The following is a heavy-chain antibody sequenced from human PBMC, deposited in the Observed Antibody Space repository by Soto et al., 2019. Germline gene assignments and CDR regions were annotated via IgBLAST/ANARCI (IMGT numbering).Heavy chain of an antibody. V-gene: IGHV3-66*01. J-gene: IGHJ6*03. CDR2: IYSGGST. Sequence: GGSLRLSCAASGFTVSSNXMSXVRQAPGKGLEWVSVIYSGGSTYYADSVKGRFTISRDNSKNTLYLQMNSLRAEDTAVYYCARDLRKNWNYGGYYYYYYMDVWGKGTTVTVSS. CDR1: GFTVSSNX. D-gene: IGHD1-7*01. CDR3: ARDLRKNWNYGGYYYYYYMDV.